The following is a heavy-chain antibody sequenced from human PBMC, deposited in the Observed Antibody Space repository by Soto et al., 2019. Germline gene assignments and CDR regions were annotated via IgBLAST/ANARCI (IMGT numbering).Heavy chain of an antibody. V-gene: IGHV5-51*01. CDR3: ARLWFGEDYYYYGMDV. Sequence: PGESLKISCKGSGYSFTSYWIGWVRQMPGKGLEWMGIIYPGDSDTRYSPSFQGQVTISADKSISTAYLQWSSLKASDTAMYYCARLWFGEDYYYYGMDVWGQGTTVTVSS. J-gene: IGHJ6*02. D-gene: IGHD3-10*01. CDR2: IYPGDSDT. CDR1: GYSFTSYW.